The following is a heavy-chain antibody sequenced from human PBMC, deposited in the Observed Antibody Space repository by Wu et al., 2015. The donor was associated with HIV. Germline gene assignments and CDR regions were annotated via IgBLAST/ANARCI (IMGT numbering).Heavy chain of an antibody. CDR2: INTSAGTT. D-gene: IGHD1-1*01. CDR3: AREIPRTTYFEY. V-gene: IGHV1-46*01. J-gene: IGHJ4*02. CDR1: GYIFTSYY. Sequence: QVQLVQSGAEVKKPGASVKVSCKASGYIFTSYYLHWVRQAPGQGPEWIGMINTSAGTTNYAQKFQGRVTMTRDTSTSTLYMELSSLRSEDTAVYYCAREIPRTTYFEYWGQGTLVTVSX.